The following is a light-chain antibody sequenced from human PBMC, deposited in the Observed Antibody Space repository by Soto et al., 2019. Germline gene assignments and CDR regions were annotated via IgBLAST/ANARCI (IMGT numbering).Light chain of an antibody. CDR1: QSVSSW. J-gene: IGKJ1*01. V-gene: IGKV1-5*01. CDR2: DAS. CDR3: QQSYSTPPWT. Sequence: DIKMTQSPSTLSSSDGDRVTITCRASQSVSSWLAWYQQKPGKAPKLLIFDASSLESGVPSRFSGSGSGTEFTLTISSLQPDDFATYYCQQSYSTPPWTFGQGTKVDIK.